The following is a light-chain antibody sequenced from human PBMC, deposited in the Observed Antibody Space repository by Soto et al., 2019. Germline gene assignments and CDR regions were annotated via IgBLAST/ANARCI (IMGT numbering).Light chain of an antibody. J-gene: IGKJ5*01. CDR2: DAS. CDR1: QSVGRY. CDR3: QQRSNWPPIT. Sequence: ETVLTQSPATLSLSPGEGATLSCRASQSVGRYLAWYQQKPGQAPRLLIYDASNRATGIPARFSGSGSGTDFTLTISSLEPEDFAVYYCQQRSNWPPITFGQGTRLEIK. V-gene: IGKV3-11*01.